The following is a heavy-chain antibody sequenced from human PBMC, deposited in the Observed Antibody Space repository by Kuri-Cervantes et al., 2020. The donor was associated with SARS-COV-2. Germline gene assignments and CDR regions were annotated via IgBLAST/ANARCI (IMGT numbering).Heavy chain of an antibody. J-gene: IGHJ5*02. Sequence: GESLKISCAASGFTFSSYGMHWVRQAPGKGLEWVANIKQDGSEKYYVDSVKGRFTIYRDSAKNSLYLQMNSLRAEDTAVYYCAKEVEQLVPWFDPWGQGTLVTVSS. CDR2: IKQDGSEK. CDR3: AKEVEQLVPWFDP. D-gene: IGHD6-6*01. V-gene: IGHV3-7*01. CDR1: GFTFSSYG.